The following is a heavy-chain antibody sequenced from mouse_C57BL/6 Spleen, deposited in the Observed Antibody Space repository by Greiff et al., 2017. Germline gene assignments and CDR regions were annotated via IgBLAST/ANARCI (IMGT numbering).Heavy chain of an antibody. CDR2: INPGSGCT. J-gene: IGHJ4*01. CDR1: GYAFTNYL. D-gene: IGHD2-1*01. V-gene: IGHV1-54*01. CDR3: ARYYDGNYEGAMDY. Sequence: QVQLQQSGAELVRPGTSVKVSCKASGYAFTNYLIAWVKQRPGQGLEWIGVINPGSGCTNYNEKFKSKATLTADKSSSTAYMQLSSLTSEDSAVYFFARYYDGNYEGAMDYWGQGTSVTVSS.